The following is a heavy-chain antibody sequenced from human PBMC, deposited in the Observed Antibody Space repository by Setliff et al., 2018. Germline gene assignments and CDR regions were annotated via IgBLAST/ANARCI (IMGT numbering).Heavy chain of an antibody. CDR1: GGSISSSSYY. D-gene: IGHD3-3*01. Sequence: SETLSLTCTVSGGSISSSSYYWGWIRQPPGKGLEWIGSIYYSGSTYYNPSLKSRVTISVDTSKNQFSLKLSSVTAADTAVYYCASTPDGDLYYNFWSGYYLTLDYWGQGTLVTAPQ. V-gene: IGHV4-39*07. CDR3: ASTPDGDLYYNFWSGYYLTLDY. J-gene: IGHJ4*02. CDR2: IYYSGST.